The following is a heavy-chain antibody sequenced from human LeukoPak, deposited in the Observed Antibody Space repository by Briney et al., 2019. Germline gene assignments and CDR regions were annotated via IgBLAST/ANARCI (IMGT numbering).Heavy chain of an antibody. CDR2: INTDGSTA. Sequence: GGSLRLSCAASGFTFSSYWMHWVRQAPGKGLVWISGINTDGSTASYADSVKGRFTISRDNANNTLYLQTNSLRAEDTAVYYCARNSGSNRPVDCWGQGTLVAVSS. CDR3: ARNSGSNRPVDC. J-gene: IGHJ4*02. V-gene: IGHV3-74*01. CDR1: GFTFSSYW. D-gene: IGHD1-26*01.